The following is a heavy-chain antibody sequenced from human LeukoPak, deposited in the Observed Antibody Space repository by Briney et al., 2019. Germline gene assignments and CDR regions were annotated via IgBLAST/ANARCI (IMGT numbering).Heavy chain of an antibody. CDR1: GGPFSGYY. J-gene: IGHJ4*02. V-gene: IGHV4-34*01. Sequence: SETLSLTCAVYGGPFSGYYWSWIRQPPGKGLEWIGEINHSGSANYNPSLKSRVTISVDMSKNQFSLKLSSVTAADTAVYYCARAGGDYYDSSGYYSAFDYWGQGPRVTVS. CDR3: ARAGGDYYDSSGYYSAFDY. D-gene: IGHD3-22*01. CDR2: INHSGSA.